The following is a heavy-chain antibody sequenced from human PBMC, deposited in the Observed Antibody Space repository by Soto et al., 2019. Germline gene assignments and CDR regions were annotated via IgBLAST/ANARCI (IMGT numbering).Heavy chain of an antibody. D-gene: IGHD6-13*01. CDR1: GGSISSSSYY. Sequence: QLQLQESGPGLVKPSETLSLTCTVSGGSISSSSYYWGWIRQPPGKGLEWIGSIYYSGSTYHNPSPKSRVTISVDTSKNQFSLKLSSVTAADTAVYYCATPGIAAAGISSRDYWGQGTLVTVSS. CDR3: ATPGIAAAGISSRDY. J-gene: IGHJ4*02. V-gene: IGHV4-39*01. CDR2: IYYSGST.